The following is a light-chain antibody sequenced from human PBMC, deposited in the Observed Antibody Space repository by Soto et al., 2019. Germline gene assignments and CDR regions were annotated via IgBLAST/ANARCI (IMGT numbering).Light chain of an antibody. V-gene: IGLV1-51*01. CDR2: DND. J-gene: IGLJ3*02. CDR3: ATWDISLTAVL. CDR1: TSNIAINY. Sequence: QSVLTQPPSVSAPPGQKVTISCSGSTSNIAINYVSLYQKVPGTAPTLLIYDNDKRPSGIPERFSASKSGTAATLDISGLQTGDEADYYCATWDISLTAVLFGGGTKVTVL.